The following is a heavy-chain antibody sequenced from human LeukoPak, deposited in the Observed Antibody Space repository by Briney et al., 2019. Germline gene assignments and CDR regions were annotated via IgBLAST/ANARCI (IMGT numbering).Heavy chain of an antibody. CDR2: IYHSGST. Sequence: SETLSLTCAVSGYSLSSGYYWGWIRQPPGKGLEWIGSIYHSGSTYYNPSLKSRVTISVDTSKNQFSLKLSSVTAADTAVYYCARQYDFWSGYYRDYYYMDVWGKGTTVTVSS. D-gene: IGHD3-3*01. J-gene: IGHJ6*03. CDR3: ARQYDFWSGYYRDYYYMDV. V-gene: IGHV4-38-2*01. CDR1: GYSLSSGYY.